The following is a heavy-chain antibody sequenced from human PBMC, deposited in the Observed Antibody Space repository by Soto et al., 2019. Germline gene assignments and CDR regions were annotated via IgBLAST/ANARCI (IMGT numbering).Heavy chain of an antibody. CDR1: GYTFTSYD. V-gene: IGHV1-8*01. D-gene: IGHD6-13*01. Sequence: QVQLVQSGAEVKKPGASVKVSCKASGYTFTSYDINWVRQATGQGLEWMGWMNPNSGNTGYAQKFQGRVTMTRNTSISTAYMELSSLRSEDTAVYYCARAGPYSSSWYIDFYYCYGMDVWGQGTTVTVSS. J-gene: IGHJ6*02. CDR3: ARAGPYSSSWYIDFYYCYGMDV. CDR2: MNPNSGNT.